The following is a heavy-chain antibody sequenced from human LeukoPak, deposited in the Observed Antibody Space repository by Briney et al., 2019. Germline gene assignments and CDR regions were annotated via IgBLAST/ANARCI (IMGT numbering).Heavy chain of an antibody. J-gene: IGHJ4*02. CDR2: ISYDGSNK. V-gene: IGHV3-30*04. CDR1: EFTFRSYA. Sequence: GGSLRLSCAASEFTFRSYAMHWVRQAPGKGLEWVALISYDGSNKYYADSVKGRFTISRDNSKNTLYLQINTLSAEDTAVYYCARDAVGVVTMFYARIDYWGQGTLVTVSS. D-gene: IGHD3-16*01. CDR3: ARDAVGVVTMFYARIDY.